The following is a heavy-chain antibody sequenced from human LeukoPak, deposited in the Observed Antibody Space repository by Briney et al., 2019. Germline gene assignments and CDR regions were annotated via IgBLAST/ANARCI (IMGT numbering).Heavy chain of an antibody. V-gene: IGHV3-30*18. J-gene: IGHJ4*02. CDR2: ISYDGSNK. CDR3: AKGSRLIVGAISLDY. Sequence: GGSLRLSCAASGFTFSSYGMHWVRQAPGKGLEWVAVISYDGSNKYYADSVKGRFTISRDNSKNTLYLQMNSLRAEDTAVYYCAKGSRLIVGAISLDYWGQGTLVTVSS. CDR1: GFTFSSYG. D-gene: IGHD1-26*01.